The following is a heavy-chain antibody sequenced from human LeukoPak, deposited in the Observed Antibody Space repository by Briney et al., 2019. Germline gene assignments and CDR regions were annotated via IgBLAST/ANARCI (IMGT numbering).Heavy chain of an antibody. J-gene: IGHJ3*02. CDR1: GFTLSSYW. D-gene: IGHD3-22*01. V-gene: IGHV3-7*01. CDR2: INQDVSEI. Sequence: GGSLRLSCAASGFTLSSYWMSWVRQAPGKGLEWVANINQDVSEINYVDSVKGRFTISRDNGKNSLFLQMNTLRAEDTAVYYCARDVVGYYDSSGYYLSASDIWGQGTMVTVSS. CDR3: ARDVVGYYDSSGYYLSASDI.